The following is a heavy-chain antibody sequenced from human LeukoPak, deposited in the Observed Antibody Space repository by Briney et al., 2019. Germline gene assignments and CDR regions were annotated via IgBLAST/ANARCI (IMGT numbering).Heavy chain of an antibody. Sequence: PGGSLRLSGAASGFTFSDFWMSWVRQAPGKGLECVASTNEAGGDKYYVDSVKGRFTISRDNSKNSLSLQMNSLTAEDTAIYYCAIATTGRGAFGSWGQGTLVSASS. CDR2: TNEAGGDK. D-gene: IGHD1-1*01. CDR1: GFTFSDFW. CDR3: AIATTGRGAFGS. V-gene: IGHV3-7*01. J-gene: IGHJ4*02.